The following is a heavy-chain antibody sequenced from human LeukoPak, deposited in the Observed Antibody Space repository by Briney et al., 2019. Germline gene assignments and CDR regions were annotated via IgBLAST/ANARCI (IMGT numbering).Heavy chain of an antibody. CDR3: AKDPRGYYGSQGVFY. J-gene: IGHJ4*02. CDR2: ISSAGGST. V-gene: IGHV3-23*01. Sequence: GGSLRLSCAASGFTFTNYGMSWVRQAPGKGLEWVSAISSAGGSTFYADSVKGRFTISRDISKTTLYLQMNSLRAEDTAVYYCAKDPRGYYGSQGVFYWGQGILVTVSS. D-gene: IGHD3-10*01. CDR1: GFTFTNYG.